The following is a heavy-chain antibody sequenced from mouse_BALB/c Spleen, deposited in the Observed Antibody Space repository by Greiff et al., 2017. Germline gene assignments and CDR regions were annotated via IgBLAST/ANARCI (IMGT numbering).Heavy chain of an antibody. V-gene: IGHV2-9*02. Sequence: VQRVESGPGLVAPSQSLSITCTVSGFSLTSYGVHWVRQPPGKGLEWLGVIWAGGSTNYNSALMSRLSISKDNSKSQVFLKMNSLQTDDTAMYYCARGYDYDDGDYYAMDYWGQGTSVTVSS. J-gene: IGHJ4*01. D-gene: IGHD2-4*01. CDR2: IWAGGST. CDR1: GFSLTSYG. CDR3: ARGYDYDDGDYYAMDY.